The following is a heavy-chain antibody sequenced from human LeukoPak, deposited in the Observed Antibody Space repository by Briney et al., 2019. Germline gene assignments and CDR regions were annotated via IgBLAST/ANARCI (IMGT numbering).Heavy chain of an antibody. D-gene: IGHD5-18*01. Sequence: GGSLRLSCEASGFTFSSYSMNWVRQAPGKGLEWVASISSGSYHIYYADALKGRFTISRDNAKNSLFLQMNSLRPEDTAVYYCAKDPRDHSYGWSWRYFDYWGQGTLVTVSS. CDR3: AKDPRDHSYGWSWRYFDY. V-gene: IGHV3-21*01. CDR2: ISSGSYHI. CDR1: GFTFSSYS. J-gene: IGHJ4*02.